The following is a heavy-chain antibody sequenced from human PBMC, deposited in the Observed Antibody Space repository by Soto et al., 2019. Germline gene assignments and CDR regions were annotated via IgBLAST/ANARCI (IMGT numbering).Heavy chain of an antibody. V-gene: IGHV5-51*01. CDR3: ARSGLHCLHCYDY. D-gene: IGHD3-3*01. CDR1: GYSFNMHW. J-gene: IGHJ4*02. Sequence: GESLKISWKGSGYSFNMHWIAWVRQMPGKGLEWMGIIYPCDSETRYSASFQGHVTISVDKSISAAYLHLGSLTASGTAVYYCARSGLHCLHCYDYWGQGTQVTVSS. CDR2: IYPCDSET.